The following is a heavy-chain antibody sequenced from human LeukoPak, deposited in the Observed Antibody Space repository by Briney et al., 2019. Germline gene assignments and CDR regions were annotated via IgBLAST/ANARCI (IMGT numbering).Heavy chain of an antibody. V-gene: IGHV1-46*01. CDR1: GYTFTSYY. Sequence: ASVKVSCKASGYTFTSYYMHWVRQAPGQGLEWMGIINPSGGSTSYAQKFQGRVTMTRDMSTSPVYMELSSMRSEDTGVYYCARSREHRSGWPPNFDYWGQGTLVTVSS. CDR2: INPSGGST. CDR3: ARSREHRSGWPPNFDY. J-gene: IGHJ4*02. D-gene: IGHD6-19*01.